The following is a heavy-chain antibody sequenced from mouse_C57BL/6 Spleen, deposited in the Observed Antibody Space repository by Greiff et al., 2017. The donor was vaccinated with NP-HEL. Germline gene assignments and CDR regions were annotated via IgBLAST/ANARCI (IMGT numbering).Heavy chain of an antibody. Sequence: EVMLVESGGGLVQSGRSLRLSCATSGFTFSDFYMEWVRQAPGKGLEWIAASRNKANDYTTEYSASVKGRFIVSRDTSQSILYLQMNALRAEDTAIYYCARDGHHGYFDVWGTGTTVTVSS. CDR1: GFTFSDFY. CDR3: ARDGHHGYFDV. V-gene: IGHV7-1*01. CDR2: SRNKANDYTT. J-gene: IGHJ1*03.